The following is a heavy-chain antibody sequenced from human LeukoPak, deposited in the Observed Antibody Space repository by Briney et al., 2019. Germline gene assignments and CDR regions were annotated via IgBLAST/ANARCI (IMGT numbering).Heavy chain of an antibody. CDR1: GFTFSSYG. D-gene: IGHD6-13*01. J-gene: IGHJ4*02. CDR2: IKQDGSEK. CDR3: VRDVPQQNFDC. V-gene: IGHV3-7*01. Sequence: GGSLRLSCAASGFTFSSYGMHWVRQAPGKGLEWVANIKQDGSEKYYVDSVKGRFTISRDNAKNTLYLQMNSLRAEDTAVYYCVRDVPQQNFDCWGQGILVTVSS.